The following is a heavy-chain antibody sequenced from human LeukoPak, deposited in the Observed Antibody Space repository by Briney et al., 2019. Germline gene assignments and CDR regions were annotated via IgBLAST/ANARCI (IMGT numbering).Heavy chain of an antibody. D-gene: IGHD2-2*02. V-gene: IGHV4-4*07. CDR1: GGSISSYY. CDR3: ARDSEYQLLYSEPNYYYYYYMDV. Sequence: SETLSLTCTVSGGSISSYYWGWIRQPAGKGLEWIGRIYTSGSTNYNPSLKSRVTMSVDTSKNQFSLKLSSVTAADTAVYYCARDSEYQLLYSEPNYYYYYYMDVWGKGTTVTVSS. J-gene: IGHJ6*03. CDR2: IYTSGST.